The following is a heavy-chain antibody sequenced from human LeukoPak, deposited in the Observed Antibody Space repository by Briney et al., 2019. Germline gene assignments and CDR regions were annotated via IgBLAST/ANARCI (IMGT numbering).Heavy chain of an antibody. Sequence: LPGKSLRLSCVASGFTFSKYGMHWVRQAPGKGLEWVAVISYDGNDKYYADSVKGRFTISRDISKNTLYLQMDTLRTEDTAVYYCARGVDTAMVTGSLPFDYWGQGTLVTVSS. J-gene: IGHJ4*02. CDR1: GFTFSKYG. CDR2: ISYDGNDK. CDR3: ARGVDTAMVTGSLPFDY. D-gene: IGHD5-18*01. V-gene: IGHV3-30*03.